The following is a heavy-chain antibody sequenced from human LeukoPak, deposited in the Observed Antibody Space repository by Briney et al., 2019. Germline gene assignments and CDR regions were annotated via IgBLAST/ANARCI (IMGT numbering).Heavy chain of an antibody. CDR2: IIPLFAST. V-gene: IGHV1-69*19. J-gene: IGHJ3*01. D-gene: IGHD2-21*02. CDR3: ASPYRLPSPGAFDL. Sequence: GASVKVSCKPSGGTLSSYGVTWVRQAPGQGLEWLGSIIPLFASTNTAQEFQGRVTITADDSTSTAYLELRSLRSEDTAVYYCASPYRLPSPGAFDLWGPGTLVTVSS. CDR1: GGTLSSYG.